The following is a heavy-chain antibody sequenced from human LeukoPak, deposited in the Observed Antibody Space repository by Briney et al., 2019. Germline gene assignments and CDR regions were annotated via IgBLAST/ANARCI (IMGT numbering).Heavy chain of an antibody. V-gene: IGHV4-59*11. Sequence: PSETLSLTCTVSGGFINSHYWSWIRQPPGKGLEWIGYISYSGSTSSNPSLRSRVTISVDTSKNQFSLRLTSVTAADTAMYYCARGGQLNWFDPWGQGTLVTVSS. CDR2: ISYSGST. CDR3: ARGGQLNWFDP. CDR1: GGFINSHY. D-gene: IGHD5-18*01. J-gene: IGHJ5*02.